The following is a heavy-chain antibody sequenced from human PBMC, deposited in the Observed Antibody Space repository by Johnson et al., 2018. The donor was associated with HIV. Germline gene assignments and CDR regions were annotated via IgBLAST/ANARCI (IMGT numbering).Heavy chain of an antibody. Sequence: QVQLVESGGGLVQPGGSLRLSCAASGFTFSSYGIHWVRQAPGKGLEWVAVISYDGSNKYYADSVKGRFTISRDNSKNTLFLKMNSLRAEETAVYYCARDGQVYYNFWISSLAFDIWGQGTMVTVSS. CDR2: ISYDGSNK. CDR3: ARDGQVYYNFWISSLAFDI. V-gene: IGHV3-30-3*01. D-gene: IGHD3-3*01. J-gene: IGHJ3*02. CDR1: GFTFSSYG.